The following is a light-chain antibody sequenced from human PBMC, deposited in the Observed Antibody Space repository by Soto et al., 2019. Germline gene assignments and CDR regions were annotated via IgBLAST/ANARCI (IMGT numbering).Light chain of an antibody. Sequence: DIQMTQSPSSLSASVGDRVTITCQASQDIKNHLNWYQQKSGKAPKLLIYDASDLETGVPSRFSGSGSGTDFTFTINNLQPEDIGTYYCQHYNGFPITFGQGTRLEI. V-gene: IGKV1-33*01. J-gene: IGKJ5*01. CDR1: QDIKNH. CDR2: DAS. CDR3: QHYNGFPIT.